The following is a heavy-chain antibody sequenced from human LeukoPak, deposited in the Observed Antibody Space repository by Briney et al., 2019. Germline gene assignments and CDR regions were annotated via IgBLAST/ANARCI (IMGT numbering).Heavy chain of an antibody. D-gene: IGHD1-14*01. CDR1: GFTFSSYA. J-gene: IGHJ4*02. V-gene: IGHV3-23*01. CDR3: AKDFVRYNIQFDY. Sequence: GGSLRLSCAASGFTFSSYAMSWVRQVPGKGLEWVSVISGGGAGTYYADSVRGRFTISRDNSKNTLYLQMDSLRAEDTALYYCAKDFVRYNIQFDYWGQGALVTVSS. CDR2: ISGGGAGT.